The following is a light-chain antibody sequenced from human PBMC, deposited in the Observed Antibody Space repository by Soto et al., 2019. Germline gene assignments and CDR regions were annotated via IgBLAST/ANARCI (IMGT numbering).Light chain of an antibody. CDR2: GAS. CDR1: QSVSSSY. CDR3: QQYGSSPPIT. V-gene: IGKV3-20*01. Sequence: EIVLTHSPGSLSFSPGEIATLSFRAIQSVSSSYLAWYQQKPGQAPRLLIYGASSRATGIPDRFSGSGSGTDFTLTISRLEPEDFAVHYCQQYGSSPPITFGQGTRLEIK. J-gene: IGKJ5*01.